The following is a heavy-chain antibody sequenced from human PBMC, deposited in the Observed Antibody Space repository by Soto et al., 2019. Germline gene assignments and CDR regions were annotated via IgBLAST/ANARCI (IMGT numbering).Heavy chain of an antibody. CDR1: GYTFPDYY. V-gene: IGHV1-2*02. D-gene: IGHD6-13*01. Sequence: QLHLVQSGAEVKKPGASVRVSCKASGYTFPDYYIHWVRQAPGQGLEWMGWINPKSGVTNSAQKFQGRITMTRDTSITTAYLELSSLRSDDTAVYYCARGPKQTPRHSNSWFAPDYWGQGSLVTVSS. CDR2: INPKSGVT. CDR3: ARGPKQTPRHSNSWFAPDY. J-gene: IGHJ4*02.